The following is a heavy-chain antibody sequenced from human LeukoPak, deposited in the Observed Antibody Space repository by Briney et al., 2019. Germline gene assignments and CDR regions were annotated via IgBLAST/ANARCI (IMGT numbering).Heavy chain of an antibody. Sequence: GGSLRLSCAASGFTFSSYWMSWVRQAPGKGLEWVANIKQDGSEKYYVDSVKGRFTISRDNAKNSLYLQMNSLRAEDTAVYYCARPYSCYDEYYFDYWGQGTLVTVSS. CDR2: IKQDGSEK. D-gene: IGHD5-12*01. CDR1: GFTFSSYW. V-gene: IGHV3-7*01. CDR3: ARPYSCYDEYYFDY. J-gene: IGHJ4*02.